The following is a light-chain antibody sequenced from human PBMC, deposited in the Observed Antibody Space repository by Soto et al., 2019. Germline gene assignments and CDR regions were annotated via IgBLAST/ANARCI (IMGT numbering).Light chain of an antibody. J-gene: IGLJ2*01. Sequence: QPVLTQSHSASASLGSSVKLTCTLSSGHSNYAIAWHQQQPEKGPRFLMKLNSDGSHSKGDGIPDRFSGSSSGAERYLTISTLQSEDEADYYCQTWVTGIHIFGGGTKVTVL. CDR2: LNSDGSH. CDR3: QTWVTGIHI. CDR1: SGHSNYA. V-gene: IGLV4-69*01.